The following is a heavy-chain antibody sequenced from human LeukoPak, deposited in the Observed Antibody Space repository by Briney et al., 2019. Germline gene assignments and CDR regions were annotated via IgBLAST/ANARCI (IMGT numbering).Heavy chain of an antibody. D-gene: IGHD5-12*01. Sequence: SQTLSLTCAISGDSFSSNSAAWNWIRQSPSRGLEWLGRTYYRSKWYNDYAVSVKSRITINPDTSKNQFSLQLNSVTPEDTAVYYCARVFIVATIDYYYYGMDVWGQGTTVTVSS. V-gene: IGHV6-1*01. CDR2: TYYRSKWYN. J-gene: IGHJ6*02. CDR3: ARVFIVATIDYYYYGMDV. CDR1: GDSFSSNSAA.